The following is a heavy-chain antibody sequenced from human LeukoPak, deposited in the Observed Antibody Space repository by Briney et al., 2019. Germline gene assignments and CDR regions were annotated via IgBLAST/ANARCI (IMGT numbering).Heavy chain of an antibody. J-gene: IGHJ3*02. V-gene: IGHV3-23*01. CDR2: ISGSGTST. Sequence: GGSLTLPCSSSEVSFGGYAIRWGRPAQETKMGWVSGISGSGTSTYHADSVKGRFTISRDNSKNTLYLQMNSLRAEDTAVYYCARDRVYASGSRDAFGIWGQGTMVAVSS. D-gene: IGHD3-10*01. CDR3: ARDRVYASGSRDAFGI. CDR1: EVSFGGYA.